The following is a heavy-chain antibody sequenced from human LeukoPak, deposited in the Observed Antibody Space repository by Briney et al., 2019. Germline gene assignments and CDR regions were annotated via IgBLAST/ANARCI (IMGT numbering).Heavy chain of an antibody. CDR1: GFTFSSYE. CDR3: VRGDRYFFDF. V-gene: IGHV3-48*03. Sequence: GGSLRLSCAASGFTFSSYELNWVRQAPGRGLEWVSYIGNTGRTIYYTDSVKGRFTISRDNAKNSLYLQMNSLRAEDTAIYYCVRGDRYFFDFWGQGTLVTVSS. CDR2: IGNTGRTI. J-gene: IGHJ4*02.